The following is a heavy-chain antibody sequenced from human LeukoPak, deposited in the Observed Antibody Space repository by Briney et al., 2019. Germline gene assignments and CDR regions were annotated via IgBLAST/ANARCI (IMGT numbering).Heavy chain of an antibody. CDR1: GFRFSSYA. D-gene: IGHD5-12*01. V-gene: IGHV3-30-3*01. CDR3: ARGRLPDY. Sequence: GGSLRLSCAASGFRFSSYAMHWVRQAPGKGLEWVAVISYDGGNKYYADSVKGRFTISRDNAKNTLYLQVNSLRTEDTAMYYCARGRLPDYWGQGTLVTVSS. J-gene: IGHJ4*02. CDR2: ISYDGGNK.